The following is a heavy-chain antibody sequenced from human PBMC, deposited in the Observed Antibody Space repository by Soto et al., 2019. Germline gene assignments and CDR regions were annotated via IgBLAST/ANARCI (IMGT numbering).Heavy chain of an antibody. J-gene: IGHJ5*02. CDR3: ARGGLEDIVVVPAAILGFLWFDP. CDR2: IYYSGST. CDR1: GGSVRSGSYY. Sequence: SETLSLTCTVSGGSVRSGSYYWSWIRQPRGTGLEWIGYIYYSGSTNYNPSLKSRVTISVDTSKNQFSLKLSSVTAADTAVYYCARGGLEDIVVVPAAILGFLWFDPWGQGTLVTV. V-gene: IGHV4-61*01. D-gene: IGHD2-2*02.